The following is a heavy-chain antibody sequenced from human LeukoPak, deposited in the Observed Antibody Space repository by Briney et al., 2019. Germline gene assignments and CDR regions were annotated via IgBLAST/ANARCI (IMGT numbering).Heavy chain of an antibody. J-gene: IGHJ5*02. CDR1: GYTFTSYW. CDR2: IYPGDSHT. Sequence: GESLKISCKGSGYTFTSYWIGWVRQMPGKGLEWMGIIYPGDSHTRYSPSFQGQVTISADKSISTAYLQWSSLKASDTAVYYCARLLSGSYYKGVRWFDPWGQGTLVTVSS. D-gene: IGHD3-10*01. CDR3: ARLLSGSYYKGVRWFDP. V-gene: IGHV5-51*01.